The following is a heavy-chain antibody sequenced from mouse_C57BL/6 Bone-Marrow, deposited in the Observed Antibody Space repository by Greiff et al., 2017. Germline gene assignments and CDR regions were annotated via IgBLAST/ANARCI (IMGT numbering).Heavy chain of an antibody. CDR1: GYTFTSYW. J-gene: IGHJ4*01. CDR3: ARDGSSYNYSMDD. V-gene: IGHV1-69*01. D-gene: IGHD1-1*01. Sequence: VQLQQPGAELVMPGASVKLSCKASGYTFTSYWMHWVKQRPGQGLEWIGEIDPSDSYTNYNQKFKGKSTLTVDKSSSTASLQLSSLTSEDSAVYDCARDGSSYNYSMDDWGQGTTVTVAS. CDR2: IDPSDSYT.